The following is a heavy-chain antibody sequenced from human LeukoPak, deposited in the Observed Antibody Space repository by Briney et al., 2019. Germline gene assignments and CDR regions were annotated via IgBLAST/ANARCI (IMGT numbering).Heavy chain of an antibody. D-gene: IGHD1-26*01. CDR2: IWYDGSNK. CDR3: ARGVVGGWRVGKFDY. Sequence: PGRSLRLSCAASGFTFSSYGMHWVRQAPGKGLEWVAVIWYDGSNKYYADSVKGRFTISRDNSKNTLYLQMNSLRAEDTAVYYCARGVVGGWRVGKFDYWGQGTLVTVSS. V-gene: IGHV3-30*19. CDR1: GFTFSSYG. J-gene: IGHJ4*02.